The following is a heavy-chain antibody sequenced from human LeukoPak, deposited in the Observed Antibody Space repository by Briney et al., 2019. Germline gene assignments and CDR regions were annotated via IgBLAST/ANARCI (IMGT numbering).Heavy chain of an antibody. Sequence: SETLSLTXTVSGGSISSSSYYWGWIRQPPGKGLEWIGSIYYSGSTYYNPSLKSRVTISVDTSKNQFSLKLSSVTAANTAVYYCARLELRLGAFDIWGQGTMVTVSS. CDR2: IYYSGST. CDR1: GGSISSSSYY. V-gene: IGHV4-39*01. D-gene: IGHD1-7*01. J-gene: IGHJ3*02. CDR3: ARLELRLGAFDI.